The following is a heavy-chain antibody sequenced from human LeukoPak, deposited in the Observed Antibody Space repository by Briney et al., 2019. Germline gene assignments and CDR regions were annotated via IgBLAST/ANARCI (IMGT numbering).Heavy chain of an antibody. J-gene: IGHJ4*02. CDR1: GYTFTGYY. V-gene: IGHV1-2*02. CDR3: ARADYGDYGSHFDY. D-gene: IGHD4-17*01. Sequence: ASVKVSCKASGYTFTGYYMHWVRQAPGQGLEWMGWINPNSGGTNYAQKFQGRVTMTRDTSISTAYMELSRLRSDDTAVYYCARADYGDYGSHFDYWGQGTLVTVSS. CDR2: INPNSGGT.